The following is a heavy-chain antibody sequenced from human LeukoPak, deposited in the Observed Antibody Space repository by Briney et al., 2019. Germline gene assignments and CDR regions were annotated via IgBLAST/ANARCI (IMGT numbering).Heavy chain of an antibody. Sequence: SETLSLTCTLSGGSISSSSYYWGWIRQPPGKGLEWIGSIYYSGSTYYDPSLKCRVTISVDTSKNQFSLKLSSVTAADTAVYYCARHKLKWLLDYWGQGTLVTVSS. D-gene: IGHD3-22*01. CDR1: GGSISSSSYY. CDR2: IYYSGST. J-gene: IGHJ4*02. CDR3: ARHKLKWLLDY. V-gene: IGHV4-39*01.